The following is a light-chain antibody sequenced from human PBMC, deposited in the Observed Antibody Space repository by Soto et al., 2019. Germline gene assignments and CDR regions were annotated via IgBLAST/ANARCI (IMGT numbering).Light chain of an antibody. Sequence: EIVLTQSPATLSLSPGERATLSCRASQSVSSYLAWYQQKPGQAPRLLVYAASNTATRIPARFSGSGSGTDFTLAILRLEDVDIAVYHCYKSRHSITFGQGTRLEIK. J-gene: IGKJ5*01. V-gene: IGKV3-11*01. CDR2: AAS. CDR3: YKSRHSIT. CDR1: QSVSSY.